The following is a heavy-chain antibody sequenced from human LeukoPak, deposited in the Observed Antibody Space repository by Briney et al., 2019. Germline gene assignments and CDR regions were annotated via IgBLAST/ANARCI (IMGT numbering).Heavy chain of an antibody. CDR1: GYTFSSCA. CDR3: AIHPSDSSGYFSY. D-gene: IGHD3-22*01. J-gene: IGHJ4*02. V-gene: IGHV7-4-1*02. CDR2: IDTKTGNP. Sequence: WASVKVSCTASGYTFSSCAINWVRQAPGQGLEYMGWIDTKTGNPTYAQGFTGRFVFSLDTSVSTAYLQISSLKAEDTAVYYCAIHPSDSSGYFSYWGQGALVTVPS.